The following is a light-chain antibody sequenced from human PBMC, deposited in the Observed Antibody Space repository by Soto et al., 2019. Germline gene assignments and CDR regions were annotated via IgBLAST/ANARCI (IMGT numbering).Light chain of an antibody. CDR3: SSYTSSSTLGVV. V-gene: IGLV2-14*01. J-gene: IGLJ2*01. CDR2: DLS. CDR1: SSDVGGYNY. Sequence: QSALTQPASVSGSPGQSITISCTGTSSDVGGYNYVSWYQQHPGKAPKLMIYDLSNRPSGVSNRFSGSKSGNTASLTISGLQAEDEADYYCSSYTSSSTLGVVFGGGTKLTVL.